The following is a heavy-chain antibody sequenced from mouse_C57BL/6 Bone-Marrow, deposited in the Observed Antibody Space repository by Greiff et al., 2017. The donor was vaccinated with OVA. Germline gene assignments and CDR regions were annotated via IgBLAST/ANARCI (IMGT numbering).Heavy chain of an antibody. J-gene: IGHJ3*01. V-gene: IGHV14-4*01. CDR1: GFNIKDDY. Sequence: VQLQQSGAELVRPRASVKLSCTASGFNIKDDYMHWVKQRPEQGLEWIGWIDPENGDTEYASKFQGKATITADTSSNTAYLQLSSLTSEDTAVYYCTTTVVGAYWGQGTLVTVSA. CDR2: IDPENGDT. D-gene: IGHD1-1*01. CDR3: TTTVVGAY.